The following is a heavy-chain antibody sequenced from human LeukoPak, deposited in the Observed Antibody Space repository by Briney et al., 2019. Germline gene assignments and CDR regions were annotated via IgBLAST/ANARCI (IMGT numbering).Heavy chain of an antibody. CDR1: GFTFSSIG. D-gene: IGHD1-26*01. CDR3: VRASIEGATILDY. J-gene: IGHJ4*02. V-gene: IGHV3-33*01. Sequence: GGSLRLSCAASGFTFSSIGMHWVRQTPGKGLEWVAGIWYDGSSKYYTDSVQGRFAISRDNDRNTLFLQMNSLRAQDTAVYYCVRASIEGATILDYWGQGTLVTVPS. CDR2: IWYDGSSK.